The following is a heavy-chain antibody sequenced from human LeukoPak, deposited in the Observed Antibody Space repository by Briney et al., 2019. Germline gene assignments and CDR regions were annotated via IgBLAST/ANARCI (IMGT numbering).Heavy chain of an antibody. CDR1: GGSISSSSYY. Sequence: PSETLSLTCTVSGGSISSSSYYWGWIRQPPGKGLEWIGSIYYSGSTYYNPSLKSRVTISVDTSKNQFSLKLSSVTAADTAVYYCARGTYDFWSGSYNWFDPWGQGTLVTVSS. J-gene: IGHJ5*02. CDR3: ARGTYDFWSGSYNWFDP. V-gene: IGHV4-39*01. CDR2: IYYSGST. D-gene: IGHD3-3*01.